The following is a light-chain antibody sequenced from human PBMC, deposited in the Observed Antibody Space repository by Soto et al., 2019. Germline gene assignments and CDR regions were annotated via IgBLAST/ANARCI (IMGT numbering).Light chain of an antibody. V-gene: IGKV3-20*01. CDR2: DAS. Sequence: EIVLTQSPGTLSLSPGEGATLSCRASQSVSSSYLAWYQQKPGQAPMLLIYDASSRATGIPDRVSGSGSGTDFSLTISRLEPEDFAVYYFQRYGSSSRTFGQGTKVEI. CDR3: QRYGSSSRT. CDR1: QSVSSSY. J-gene: IGKJ1*01.